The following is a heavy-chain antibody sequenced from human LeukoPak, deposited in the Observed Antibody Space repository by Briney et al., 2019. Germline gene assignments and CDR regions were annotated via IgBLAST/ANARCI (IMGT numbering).Heavy chain of an antibody. D-gene: IGHD6-19*01. CDR2: ISWNSGSI. Sequence: GRSLSLSCAASGFTFDDYAMHWVRQAPGKGLEWVSGISWNSGSIGYADSVKGRFTISRDNAKNSLYLQMNSLRAEDTALYYCARRRYSSGWYYFDYWGQGTLVTVSS. J-gene: IGHJ4*02. CDR3: ARRRYSSGWYYFDY. CDR1: GFTFDDYA. V-gene: IGHV3-9*01.